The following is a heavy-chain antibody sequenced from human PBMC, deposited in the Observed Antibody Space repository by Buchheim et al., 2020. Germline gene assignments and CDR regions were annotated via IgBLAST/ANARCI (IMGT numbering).Heavy chain of an antibody. J-gene: IGHJ5*02. CDR1: GFTFSSYA. CDR2: ISGSGGST. D-gene: IGHD2-2*01. Sequence: EVQLLESGGGLVQPGGSLRLSCAASGFTFSSYAMSWVRQAPGKGLEWVSAISGSGGSTYYADSVKGRFTISRDNSKNTPYLQMNSLRAEDTAVYYCAKSGFYPNLVVPAAIDWFDPWGQGTL. V-gene: IGHV3-23*01. CDR3: AKSGFYPNLVVPAAIDWFDP.